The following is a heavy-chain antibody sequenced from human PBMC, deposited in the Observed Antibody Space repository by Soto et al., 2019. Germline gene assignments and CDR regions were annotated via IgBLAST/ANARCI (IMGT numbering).Heavy chain of an antibody. J-gene: IGHJ4*02. D-gene: IGHD4-17*01. CDR3: ARDHGNGDYYFDY. Sequence: SVKVSCKASGYTFTGYYMHWVRQAPGQGLEWMGWINPNSGGTNYAQKFQGWVTMTRDTSISTAYMELSRLRSDDTAVYYCARDHGNGDYYFDYWGQGTLVTVSS. CDR2: INPNSGGT. V-gene: IGHV1-2*04. CDR1: GYTFTGYY.